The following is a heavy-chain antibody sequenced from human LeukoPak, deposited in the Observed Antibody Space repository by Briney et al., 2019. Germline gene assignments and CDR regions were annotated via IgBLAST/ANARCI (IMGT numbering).Heavy chain of an antibody. J-gene: IGHJ5*02. CDR2: IYYSGST. Sequence: SETLSLTCTVSGGSISSYYWSWIRQPPGKGLEWIGYIYYSGSTNYNPSLKSRVTISVDTSKNQFSLKLSSVTAADTAVYYCARSQLLNYYDSSGANWFDPWGQGTLVTVSS. D-gene: IGHD3-22*01. CDR1: GGSISSYY. CDR3: ARSQLLNYYDSSGANWFDP. V-gene: IGHV4-59*12.